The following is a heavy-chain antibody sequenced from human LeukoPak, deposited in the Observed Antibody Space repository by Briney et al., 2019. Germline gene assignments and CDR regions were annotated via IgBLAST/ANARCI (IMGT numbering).Heavy chain of an antibody. CDR2: VNPTSGGT. CDR3: ARVYYYYDSSGILTLYFDY. V-gene: IGHV1-2*02. D-gene: IGHD3-22*01. J-gene: IGHJ4*02. Sequence: ASVKVSCKTSGYTFTSYYMHWVRQAPGQGLEWMGWVNPTSGGTNYAQKFQGRVTMTRDTSISTAYMELSRLRSDDAAVYYCARVYYYYDSSGILTLYFDYWGQGTLVTVSS. CDR1: GYTFTSYY.